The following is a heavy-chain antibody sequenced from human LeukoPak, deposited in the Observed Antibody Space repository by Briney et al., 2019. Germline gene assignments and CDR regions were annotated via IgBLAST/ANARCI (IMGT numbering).Heavy chain of an antibody. CDR2: ISGSGGST. CDR1: GFTFSSYG. Sequence: GGTLRLSCAASGFTFSSYGMSWVRQAPGKGLEWVSAISGSGGSTYYADSVKGRFTISRDNAKNTLYLQMNSLRAEDTAVYYCARGGGYYYFDYWGQGTLVTVSS. V-gene: IGHV3-23*01. D-gene: IGHD3-3*01. J-gene: IGHJ4*02. CDR3: ARGGGYYYFDY.